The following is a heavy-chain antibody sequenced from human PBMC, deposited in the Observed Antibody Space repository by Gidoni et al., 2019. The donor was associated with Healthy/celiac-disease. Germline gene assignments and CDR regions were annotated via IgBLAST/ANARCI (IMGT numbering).Heavy chain of an antibody. D-gene: IGHD2-21*01. Sequence: QVQLQESGPGLVKPSETLSLTCTVSGGSISSYYWSWIRQPAGKGLEWIGRIYTSGSTNYNPSLKSRVTMSVDTSKNQFSLKLSSVTAADTAVYYCARVSVEGAPPYYNWFDPWGQGTLVTVSS. J-gene: IGHJ5*02. CDR1: GGSISSYY. V-gene: IGHV4-4*07. CDR2: IYTSGST. CDR3: ARVSVEGAPPYYNWFDP.